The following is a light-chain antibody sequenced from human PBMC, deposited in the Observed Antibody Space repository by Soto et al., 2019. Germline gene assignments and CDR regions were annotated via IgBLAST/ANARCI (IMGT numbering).Light chain of an antibody. CDR1: QSVSSNY. CDR3: QQYGSSPT. J-gene: IGKJ1*01. Sequence: EIVLTQSPGTLSLSPGERATLSRRSSQSVSSNYLAWYQQKPDQAPRLVIYDVSGRATGIPDRFSGSVSGTDFTLTISILEPEVFAVYYCQQYGSSPTFGQGTKVEIK. CDR2: DVS. V-gene: IGKV3-20*01.